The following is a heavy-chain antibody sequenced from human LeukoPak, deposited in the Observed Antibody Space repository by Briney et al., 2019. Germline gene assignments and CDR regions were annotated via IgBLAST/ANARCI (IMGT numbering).Heavy chain of an antibody. Sequence: ASVKVSCKASGYTFLNYGISWVRQAPGHGLEWMGWISAYNGNTNYAQKLQGRVTMTTDTSTSTAYMELRSLRSDDTAVYYCARGYCSSTSCSAGDFDYWGQGTLVTVSS. D-gene: IGHD2-2*01. J-gene: IGHJ4*02. CDR1: GYTFLNYG. V-gene: IGHV1-18*01. CDR2: ISAYNGNT. CDR3: ARGYCSSTSCSAGDFDY.